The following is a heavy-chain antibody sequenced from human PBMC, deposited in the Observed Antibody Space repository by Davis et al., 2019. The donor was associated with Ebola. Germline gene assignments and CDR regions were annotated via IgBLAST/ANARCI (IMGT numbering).Heavy chain of an antibody. CDR2: INHSGST. CDR1: GGSFSGYY. J-gene: IGHJ5*02. D-gene: IGHD6-19*01. V-gene: IGHV4-34*01. Sequence: SETLSLTCAVYGGSFSGYYWSWIRQPPGKGLEWIGEINHSGSTNYNPSLKSRVTISVDTSKNQISLQLNSVTPEDTAVYYCARDESITVAGPRGWFEPWGQGTLVTVSS. CDR3: ARDESITVAGPRGWFEP.